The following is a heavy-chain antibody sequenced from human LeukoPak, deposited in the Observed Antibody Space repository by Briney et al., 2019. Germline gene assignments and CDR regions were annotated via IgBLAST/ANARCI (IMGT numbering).Heavy chain of an antibody. J-gene: IGHJ4*02. Sequence: PSETLSLTCSVSGVSISDYHWIWIRQPPAKGLEWMGYFSYSGTTRYNPSLKSRVTMSVDTSKNQFSLRLISVAAADTAVYYCARGNYGSGSYYVVDFDYWGQGTLVTVSS. CDR2: FSYSGTT. CDR1: GVSISDYH. CDR3: ARGNYGSGSYYVVDFDY. D-gene: IGHD3-10*01. V-gene: IGHV4-59*01.